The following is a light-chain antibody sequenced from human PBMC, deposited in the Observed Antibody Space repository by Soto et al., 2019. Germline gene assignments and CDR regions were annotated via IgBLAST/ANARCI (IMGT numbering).Light chain of an antibody. Sequence: DIVLTQSPGTLSLSPGDGATLSGRASQSISSNFLAWYQQRPGQAPRLLIYDASHRAAGIPARFSGSGSGTEFTLTISSLQSEDFAVYYCQQYDNWPLTFGGGTKVDIK. J-gene: IGKJ4*01. CDR3: QQYDNWPLT. V-gene: IGKV3D-15*01. CDR1: QSISSNF. CDR2: DAS.